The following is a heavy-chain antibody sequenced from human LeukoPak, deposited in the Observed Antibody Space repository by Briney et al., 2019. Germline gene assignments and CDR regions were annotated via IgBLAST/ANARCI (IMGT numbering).Heavy chain of an antibody. D-gene: IGHD1-26*01. CDR1: GGSFSGYH. Sequence: SETLSLTCAVYGGSFSGYHWSWIRQPPGKGLEWIGYIYYSGSTNYNPSLKSRVTISVDTSKNQFSLKLSSVTAADTAVYYCARDLVGATDYWGQGTLVTVSS. CDR3: ARDLVGATDY. J-gene: IGHJ4*02. V-gene: IGHV4-59*01. CDR2: IYYSGST.